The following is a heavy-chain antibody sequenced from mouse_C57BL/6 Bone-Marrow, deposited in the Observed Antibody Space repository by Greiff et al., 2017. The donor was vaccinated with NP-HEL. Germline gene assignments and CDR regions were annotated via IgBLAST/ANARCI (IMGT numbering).Heavy chain of an antibody. V-gene: IGHV5-15*01. CDR2: ISNLAYSI. CDR1: GFTFSDYG. Sequence: VQLKESGGGLVQPGGSLKLSCAASGFTFSDYGMAWVRQAPRKGPEWVAFISNLAYSIYYADTVTGRFTISRENAKNTLYLEMSSLRSEDTAMYYCARRDYSNPYWYFDVWGTGTTVTVSS. CDR3: ARRDYSNPYWYFDV. J-gene: IGHJ1*03. D-gene: IGHD2-5*01.